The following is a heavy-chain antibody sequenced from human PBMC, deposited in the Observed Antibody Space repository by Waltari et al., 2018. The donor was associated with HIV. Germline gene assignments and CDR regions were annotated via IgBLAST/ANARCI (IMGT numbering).Heavy chain of an antibody. Sequence: SETLSLTCVVYGGSFSGYYWSWIRQPPGKGLEWIGEINHSGSTNYNPSRKSRVTISVDTSKNKFSLKLSSVTATGTAVYYCAGGPYGYCSSNSCYRGVDYWGQGTLVTVSS. CDR3: AGGPYGYCSSNSCYRGVDY. CDR1: GGSFSGYY. D-gene: IGHD2-2*02. CDR2: INHSGST. J-gene: IGHJ4*02. V-gene: IGHV4-34*01.